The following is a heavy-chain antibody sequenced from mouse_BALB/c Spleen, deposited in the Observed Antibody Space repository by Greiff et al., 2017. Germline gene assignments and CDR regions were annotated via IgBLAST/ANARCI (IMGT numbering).Heavy chain of an antibody. CDR1: GFTFSSYA. CDR3: ARAAPYGNYFFFDY. Sequence: EVQLVESGGGLVKPGGSLKLSCAASGFTFSSYAMSWVRQTPEKRLEWVASISSGGSTYYPDSVKGRFTISRDNARNILYLQMSSLRSEDTAMYYCARAAPYGNYFFFDYWGQGTTLTVSS. V-gene: IGHV5-6-5*01. D-gene: IGHD2-1*01. CDR2: ISSGGST. J-gene: IGHJ2*01.